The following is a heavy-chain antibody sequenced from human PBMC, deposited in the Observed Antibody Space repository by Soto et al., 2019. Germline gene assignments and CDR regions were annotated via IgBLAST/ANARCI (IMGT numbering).Heavy chain of an antibody. CDR3: ARSYCGGDCYWERPVRFDY. D-gene: IGHD2-21*02. Sequence: QVQLQESGPGLVKPSGTLSLTCAVSGGSISSSNWWSWVRQPPGKGLEWIGEIYHSGSTNYNPSLKSRVTISVDKSKNHFSRKLSAVTAADTAEYYCARSYCGGDCYWERPVRFDYWGQGTLVTVSS. V-gene: IGHV4-4*02. CDR1: GGSISSSNW. J-gene: IGHJ4*02. CDR2: IYHSGST.